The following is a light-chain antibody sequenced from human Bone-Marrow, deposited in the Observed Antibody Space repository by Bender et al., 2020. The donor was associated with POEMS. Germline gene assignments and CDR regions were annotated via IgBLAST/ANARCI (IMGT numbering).Light chain of an antibody. V-gene: IGLV2-8*01. Sequence: QSALTQPASVSGSPGQSITISCTGTSSDVGGYNYVSWYQQHPGKAPKLMISEVSKRPSGVPDRFSGSKSGNTASLTVSGLQAEDEADYYCSSYAGTNHLLFGGGTKLSVL. CDR1: SSDVGGYNY. J-gene: IGLJ2*01. CDR2: EVS. CDR3: SSYAGTNHLL.